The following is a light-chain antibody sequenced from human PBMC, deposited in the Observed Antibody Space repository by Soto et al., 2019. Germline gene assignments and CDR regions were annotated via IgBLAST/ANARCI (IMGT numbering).Light chain of an antibody. V-gene: IGKV3-11*01. J-gene: IGKJ4*01. CDR3: QQRSYLPPVT. CDR1: QSINRH. Sequence: EIVLTQSPATMSLSPWERATLSCMASQSINRHLAWYRQKPGQAPRLLNFDASNRATGIPARFSGRGSRTECTLTISILEPEDFGVYYCQQRSYLPPVTSGGGTKVDIK. CDR2: DAS.